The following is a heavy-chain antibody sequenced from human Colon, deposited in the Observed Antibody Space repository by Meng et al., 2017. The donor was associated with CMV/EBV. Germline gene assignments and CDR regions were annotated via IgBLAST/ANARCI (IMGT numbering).Heavy chain of an antibody. CDR3: ARDDKYYDFWSGYYTGAGAFDI. J-gene: IGHJ3*02. CDR2: VYYTGST. D-gene: IGHD3-3*01. V-gene: IGHV4-39*07. Sequence: GSLRLSCTVSGGSINNSSHFWGWIRQPPTKGLEWIGSVYYTGSTYYNPSLKSRVTISVDTSKNQFSLKLSSVTAADTAVYYCARDDKYYDFWSGYYTGAGAFDIWGQGTMVTVSS. CDR1: GGSINNSSHF.